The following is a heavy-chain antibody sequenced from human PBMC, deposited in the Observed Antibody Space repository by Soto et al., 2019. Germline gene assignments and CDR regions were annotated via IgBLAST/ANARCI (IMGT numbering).Heavy chain of an antibody. Sequence: QVQLQESGPGLVKPSQTLSLTCTVSGGSISSGDYYWSWIRQTPGKGLEWIGYIYYSGSTYYNPSLKSRVTISVDTSKNQFSLKLSSVTAADTAVYYCARVDRDDSTGYASDYWGQGTLVTVSS. CDR2: IYYSGST. J-gene: IGHJ4*02. D-gene: IGHD3-22*01. CDR1: GGSISSGDYY. V-gene: IGHV4-30-4*01. CDR3: ARVDRDDSTGYASDY.